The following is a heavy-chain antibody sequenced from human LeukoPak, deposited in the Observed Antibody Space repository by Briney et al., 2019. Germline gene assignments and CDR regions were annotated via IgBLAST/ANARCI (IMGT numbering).Heavy chain of an antibody. V-gene: IGHV3-23*01. Sequence: GGSLRLSCAASGFTFSSYAMSWVRQAPGKGLEWVSAISGSGGSTYYADSVKGRFTISRDNSKNTLYLQMNSLRAEDTAVYYRAKPVLRFLEGPLFDYWGQGTLVTVSS. D-gene: IGHD3-3*01. J-gene: IGHJ4*02. CDR2: ISGSGGST. CDR3: AKPVLRFLEGPLFDY. CDR1: GFTFSSYA.